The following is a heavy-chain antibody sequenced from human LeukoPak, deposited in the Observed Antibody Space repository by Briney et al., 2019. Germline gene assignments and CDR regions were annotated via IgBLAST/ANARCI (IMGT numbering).Heavy chain of an antibody. CDR3: ARSPTGPPGWYFDL. J-gene: IGHJ2*01. D-gene: IGHD1-14*01. CDR2: ISSSSSYI. CDR1: GFTFSSYS. Sequence: GGSLRLSCAASGFTFSSYSMNWVRQAPGKGLEWVSSISSSSSYIYYADSVKGRFTISRDNAKNSLYLQMNSLRAEDTAVYYCARSPTGPPGWYFDLWGRGTLVTVSS. V-gene: IGHV3-21*01.